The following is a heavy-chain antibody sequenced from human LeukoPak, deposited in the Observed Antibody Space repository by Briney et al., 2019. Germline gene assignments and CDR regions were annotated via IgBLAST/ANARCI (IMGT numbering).Heavy chain of an antibody. CDR2: ISYSGTT. D-gene: IGHD3-10*01. J-gene: IGHJ4*02. V-gene: IGHV4-39*01. CDR3: AANSADYNTLGSSYKV. CDR1: SGSISSSPYY. Sequence: SQTLSLTCTVSSGSISSSPYYWGWIRQSPGKGLEWIGSISYSGTTYYNPSLKSRVTISVDTSKNQFSLKLSSVTAADTAVYYCAANSADYNTLGSSYKVWGQGTLVTVSS.